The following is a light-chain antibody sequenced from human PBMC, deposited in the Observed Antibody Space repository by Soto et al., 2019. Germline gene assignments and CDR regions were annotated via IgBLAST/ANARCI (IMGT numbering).Light chain of an antibody. Sequence: VLTQSPATLSLSPGESATLSYRASQNVGNNLAWYQQKSGQAPRLLIYAASDRATGVPARFSGGMSGTDFTLTISSLEPEDFATYFCQQRSRWPRGTFGRGTKVEMK. J-gene: IGKJ2*02. V-gene: IGKV3-11*01. CDR1: QNVGNN. CDR3: QQRSRWPRGT. CDR2: AAS.